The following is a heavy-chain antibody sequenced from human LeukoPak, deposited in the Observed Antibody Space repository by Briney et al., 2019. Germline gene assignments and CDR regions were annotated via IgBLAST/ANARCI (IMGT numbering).Heavy chain of an antibody. D-gene: IGHD5-12*01. V-gene: IGHV3-7*01. CDR2: INQDGSKE. CDR1: GFTFSNYW. CDR3: VRDGGVSGYDLLDY. J-gene: IGHJ4*02. Sequence: GGSLRLSCAASGFTFSNYWMTWIRQAPGKGLEWVAHINQDGSKEYYMDSVKARFTISRDNAKNSLSLQMNSLRAEDTAVYYCVRDGGVSGYDLLDYWGQGTLVTVSS.